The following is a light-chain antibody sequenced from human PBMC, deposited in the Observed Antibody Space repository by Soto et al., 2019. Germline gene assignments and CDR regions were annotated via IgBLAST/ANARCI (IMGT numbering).Light chain of an antibody. Sequence: QSALTQPPSASGSPGQSVTISCTGTSSDVGNYNYVSWYQQYPGKAPKLMIFEVTKRPSGVPDRFSGSKSGNTASLTVSGLQADDEADYYCTSYAGSDNLVFGTGTKLTVL. V-gene: IGLV2-8*01. CDR1: SSDVGNYNY. CDR2: EVT. CDR3: TSYAGSDNLV. J-gene: IGLJ1*01.